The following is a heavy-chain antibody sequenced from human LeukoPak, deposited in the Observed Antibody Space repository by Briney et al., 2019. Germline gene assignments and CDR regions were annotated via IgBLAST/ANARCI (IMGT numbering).Heavy chain of an antibody. CDR1: GYTLTELS. D-gene: IGHD6-13*01. J-gene: IGHJ4*02. CDR3: ATQGSSSWYFDY. CDR2: FDPEDGET. V-gene: IGHV1-24*01. Sequence: ASVKVSCTVSGYTLTELSMHWVRQAPGKGLEWMGGFDPEDGETIYAQKFQGRVTMTEDTSTDTAYMELSSLRSEDTAVYYCATQGSSSWYFDYWGQGTLVTVSS.